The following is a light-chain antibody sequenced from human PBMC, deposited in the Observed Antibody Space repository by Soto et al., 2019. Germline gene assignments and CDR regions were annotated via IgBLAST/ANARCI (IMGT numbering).Light chain of an antibody. J-gene: IGKJ5*01. V-gene: IGKV1-39*01. CDR1: QTISSW. CDR3: QQSYSTSIT. CDR2: AAS. Sequence: DIQMTQSPSTLSGSVGGRVTITCRASQTISSWLAWYQQKPGKAPKLLIYAASSLQSGVPSRFSGSGSGTDFTLTISSLQPEDFATYYCQQSYSTSITFGQGTRLEIK.